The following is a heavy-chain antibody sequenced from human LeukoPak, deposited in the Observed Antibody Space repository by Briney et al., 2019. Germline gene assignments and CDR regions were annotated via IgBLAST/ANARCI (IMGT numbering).Heavy chain of an antibody. V-gene: IGHV4-39*01. CDR1: GGSISSSSYY. J-gene: IGHJ4*02. D-gene: IGHD2-8*01. CDR2: IYYSGST. Sequence: SETLSLTCTVSGGSISSSSYYWGWIRQPPGKGLEWIGSIYYSGSTYYNPSLKSRVTISVDTSKNQFSLKLSSVTAADTAVYYCARGVPGEYCTNGVCCPFDYWGQGTLVTVSS. CDR3: ARGVPGEYCTNGVCCPFDY.